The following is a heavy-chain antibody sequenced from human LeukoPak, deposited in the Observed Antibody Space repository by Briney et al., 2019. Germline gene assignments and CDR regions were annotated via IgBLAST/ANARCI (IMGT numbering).Heavy chain of an antibody. J-gene: IGHJ5*02. Sequence: GGSLRLSCAASGFTFSSSWMHWVRQAPGKGLVWVSRINSDGSSTGYADSVEGRFTISRDNAKNTLYLQMNGLRAEDTAVFYCAKEKWESGWFDPWGQGTLVTVSS. CDR1: GFTFSSSW. CDR2: INSDGSST. D-gene: IGHD1-26*01. CDR3: AKEKWESGWFDP. V-gene: IGHV3-74*01.